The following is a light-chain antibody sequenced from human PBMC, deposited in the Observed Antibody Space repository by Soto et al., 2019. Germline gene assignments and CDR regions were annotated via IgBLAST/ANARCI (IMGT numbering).Light chain of an antibody. CDR2: TAS. CDR3: QQSYSRPRT. V-gene: IGKV1-39*01. CDR1: QTISTY. J-gene: IGKJ1*01. Sequence: DIQMTQSPSSLAASVGDRVTITCRASQTISTYLNWYQQKPGKAPNLLIYTASNLESGVPSRFSGSGSGTDFTLTISSLQPEAFATYFCQQSYSRPRTFGQGTKVEIK.